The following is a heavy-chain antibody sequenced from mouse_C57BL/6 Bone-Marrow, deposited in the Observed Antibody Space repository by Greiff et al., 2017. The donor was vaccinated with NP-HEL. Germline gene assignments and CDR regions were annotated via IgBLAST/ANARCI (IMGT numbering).Heavy chain of an antibody. D-gene: IGHD1-1*01. J-gene: IGHJ2*01. V-gene: IGHV1-81*01. CDR2: IYPRSGNT. CDR3: ARELQDYFDY. Sequence: VQLVESGAELARPGASVKLSCKASGYTFTSYGISWVKQRTGQGLEWIGEIYPRSGNTYYNEKFKGKATLTADKSSSTAYMELRSLTSEDSAVYFCARELQDYFDYWGQGTTLTVSS. CDR1: GYTFTSYG.